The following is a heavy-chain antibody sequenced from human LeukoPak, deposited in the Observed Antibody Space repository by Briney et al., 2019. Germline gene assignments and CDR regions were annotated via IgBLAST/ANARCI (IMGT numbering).Heavy chain of an antibody. J-gene: IGHJ6*04. CDR3: ATRDV. V-gene: IGHV4-34*01. Sequence: PSETLSLTCAVYGGSFTTYYWSWIHQPPEKGLEWIGEINHSGGTNYNPSLKSRVTIAADTSKNQFSLKLGSVTAADTAVYYCATRDVWGKGTTVTVSS. CDR2: INHSGGT. CDR1: GGSFTTYY.